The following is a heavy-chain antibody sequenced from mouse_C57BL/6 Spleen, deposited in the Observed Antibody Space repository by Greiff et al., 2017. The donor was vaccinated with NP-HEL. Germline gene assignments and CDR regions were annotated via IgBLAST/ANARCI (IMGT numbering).Heavy chain of an antibody. V-gene: IGHV1-19*01. Sequence: VQLQQSGPVLVKPGASVKMSCTASGYTFTDYYMNWVKQSPGKSLEWIGVINPYNGGTSYTQKFKGKATLTVDKSSSTAYMELNSLTSEDSAVYYCARTTVVAKGFAYWGQGTLVTVSA. CDR1: GYTFTDYY. J-gene: IGHJ3*01. CDR3: ARTTVVAKGFAY. CDR2: INPYNGGT. D-gene: IGHD1-1*01.